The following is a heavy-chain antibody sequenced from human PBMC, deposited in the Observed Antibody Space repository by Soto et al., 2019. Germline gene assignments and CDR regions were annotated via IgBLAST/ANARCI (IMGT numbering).Heavy chain of an antibody. D-gene: IGHD6-19*01. CDR2: ISAYNGNT. CDR1: GYTFTSYG. V-gene: IGHV1-18*01. Sequence: ASVKVSCKASGYTFTSYGISWVRQAPGQGLEWMGWISAYNGNTNYAQKLQGRVTMTTDTSTSTAYMELRSLRSDDTAVYYCALSAQDSSGWYFGGYYYYYGMDVWGQGTTVTVS. CDR3: ALSAQDSSGWYFGGYYYYYGMDV. J-gene: IGHJ6*02.